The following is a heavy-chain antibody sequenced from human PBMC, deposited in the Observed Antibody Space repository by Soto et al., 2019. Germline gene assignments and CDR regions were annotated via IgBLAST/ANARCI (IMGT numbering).Heavy chain of an antibody. CDR3: ARDVGGGSWDY. CDR1: GFTFSDYG. D-gene: IGHD6-13*01. Sequence: TGGSLRLSCAASGFTFSDYGMNWVRQAPGKGLEWVSYISSSSFSIYYADSAKGRFTISRDNAKNSLSLQMNSLRAEDTAVYYCARDVGGGSWDYWGQGTRVTVSS. CDR2: ISSSSFSI. V-gene: IGHV3-48*01. J-gene: IGHJ4*02.